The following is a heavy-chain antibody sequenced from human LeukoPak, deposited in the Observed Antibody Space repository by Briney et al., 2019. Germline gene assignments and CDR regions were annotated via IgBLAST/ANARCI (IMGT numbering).Heavy chain of an antibody. J-gene: IGHJ6*02. CDR2: IYSGGST. CDR3: AKSPGSYSFYSYMDV. D-gene: IGHD1-26*01. V-gene: IGHV3-66*01. Sequence: GGSLRLSCAASGFTVSSNYMSWVRQAPGKGLEWVSVIYSGGSTYYADSVKGRFTISRDNSKNTLYLQMNSLRADDTAVYYCAKSPGSYSFYSYMDVWGQGTTVTVSS. CDR1: GFTVSSNY.